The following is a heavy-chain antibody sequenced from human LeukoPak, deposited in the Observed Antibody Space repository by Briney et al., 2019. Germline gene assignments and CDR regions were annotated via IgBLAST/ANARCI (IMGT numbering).Heavy chain of an antibody. CDR3: ARGPYSYDSSGAFDI. V-gene: IGHV4-61*02. CDR1: GDSISSGDYY. CDR2: ISSSGST. J-gene: IGHJ3*02. Sequence: SQTLSLTCTVSGDSISSGDYYWRWIRQPAGTGLEWLGRISSSGSTNYNPSLKSRVTISVDTSKNQFSLKLSSVTAADTAVYFCARGPYSYDSSGAFDIWGQGTMVTVSS. D-gene: IGHD3-22*01.